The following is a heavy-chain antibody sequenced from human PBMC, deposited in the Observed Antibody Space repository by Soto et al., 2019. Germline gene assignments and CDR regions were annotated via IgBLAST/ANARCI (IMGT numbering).Heavy chain of an antibody. V-gene: IGHV3-7*03. J-gene: IGHJ3*02. Sequence: PXGSLRLSCAASGFTFRISFKSWVRQAPGKGLEWVANIGPNGGAKHYVDSVKGRFAISRDNAKNSLSLEMNSLRDEDTDVYYCARGRSLDMWGQGTMVTVSS. CDR2: IGPNGGAK. CDR3: ARGRSLDM. CDR1: GFTFRISF.